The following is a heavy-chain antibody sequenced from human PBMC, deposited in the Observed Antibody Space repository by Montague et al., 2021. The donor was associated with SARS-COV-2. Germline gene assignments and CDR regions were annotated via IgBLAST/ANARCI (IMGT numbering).Heavy chain of an antibody. CDR1: GGSISSGSYY. V-gene: IGHV4-61*02. CDR3: ARESYHLTGYYSDYFDY. Sequence: TLSLTCTVSGGSISSGSYYWNWIRQPAGKGLEWIGRIYTSGSTNYNPSLKSRVTISVDTSKNQFSLKLSSVTAADTAVYYCARESYHLTGYYSDYFDYWGQGTLVAVSS. CDR2: IYTSGST. J-gene: IGHJ4*02. D-gene: IGHD3-9*01.